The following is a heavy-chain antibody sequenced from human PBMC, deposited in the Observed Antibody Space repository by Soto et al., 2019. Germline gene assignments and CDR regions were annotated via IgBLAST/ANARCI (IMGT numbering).Heavy chain of an antibody. Sequence: GWYLRLSCAASGFSCSSFGMHWVRQAPGKGLEWAASISYDGDKKYSADSVKGRFTISRDNSKNTLYLQINSLSAEDTAVYYCPEGLSMVRGLLILRPDGFDVWGQGTMVTVSS. CDR3: PEGLSMVRGLLILRPDGFDV. D-gene: IGHD3-10*01. CDR2: ISYDGDKK. V-gene: IGHV3-30*18. J-gene: IGHJ3*01. CDR1: GFSCSSFG.